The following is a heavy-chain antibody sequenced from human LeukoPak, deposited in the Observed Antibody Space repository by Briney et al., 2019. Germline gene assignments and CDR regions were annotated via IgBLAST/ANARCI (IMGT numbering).Heavy chain of an antibody. V-gene: IGHV3-30*18. CDR3: AKRPSDYGDYVSYFDH. Sequence: GGSLRLSCGASGFSFISYGMRWVRQAPGKGLEWVGVISDDGRSKDYADSVKGRFTISRDNSKDTLYLQMNSLRAEDTAVYYCAKRPSDYGDYVSYFDHWGQGTLVTVSS. CDR1: GFSFISYG. D-gene: IGHD4-17*01. J-gene: IGHJ4*02. CDR2: ISDDGRSK.